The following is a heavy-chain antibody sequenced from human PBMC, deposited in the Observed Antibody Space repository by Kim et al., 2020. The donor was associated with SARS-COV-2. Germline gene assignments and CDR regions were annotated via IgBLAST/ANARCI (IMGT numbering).Heavy chain of an antibody. CDR3: ASLDYDILTGSNWAYGMGV. J-gene: IGHJ6*02. CDR2: ITSSSSYI. Sequence: GGSLRLSCAASGFTFSSYSMNWVRQAPGKGLEWVSSITSSSSYIYYADSVKGRFTISRDNAKNSLYLQMNSLRAEDTAVYYCASLDYDILTGSNWAYGMGVWGQGTTVTVSS. CDR1: GFTFSSYS. V-gene: IGHV3-21*01. D-gene: IGHD3-9*01.